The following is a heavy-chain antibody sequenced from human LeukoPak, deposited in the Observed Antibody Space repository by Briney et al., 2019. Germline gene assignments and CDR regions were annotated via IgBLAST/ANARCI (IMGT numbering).Heavy chain of an antibody. CDR3: ARGSTRSDD. CDR1: GVSISSAY. D-gene: IGHD2-2*01. Sequence: SETLSLTCTVSGVSISSAYWSWVRQPPGKGLEWIGSFYYGDTAKYNPSLKSRVTMSVDTSNNQFSLKLTSVTAADTAVYFCARGSTRSDDWGQGTLVTVSS. V-gene: IGHV4-59*01. CDR2: FYYGDTA. J-gene: IGHJ4*02.